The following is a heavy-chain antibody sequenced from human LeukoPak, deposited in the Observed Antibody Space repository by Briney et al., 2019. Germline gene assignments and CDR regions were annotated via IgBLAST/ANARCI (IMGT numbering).Heavy chain of an antibody. Sequence: SETLSLTCTVSGGSISSYYWSWIRQPAGKGLEWIGRIYTSGSTNYNPSLKSRATMSVDTSKNQFSLKLSSVTAADTAVYYCARVLPCGGDCFSFDTWGQGTLVTVSS. CDR2: IYTSGST. J-gene: IGHJ4*02. V-gene: IGHV4-4*07. CDR1: GGSISSYY. D-gene: IGHD2-21*02. CDR3: ARVLPCGGDCFSFDT.